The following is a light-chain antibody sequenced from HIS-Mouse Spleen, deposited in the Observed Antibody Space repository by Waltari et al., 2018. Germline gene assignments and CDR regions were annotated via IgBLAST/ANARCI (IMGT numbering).Light chain of an antibody. CDR2: EVS. CDR1: SRDGGGYNY. V-gene: IGLV2-8*01. CDR3: SSYAGSNNLV. J-gene: IGLJ2*01. Sequence: QSALTQPPSASGSPGQSVTISCTGTSRDGGGYNYFSWYQQHPGKAPKLMIYEVSKRPSGVPDRFSGSKSGNTASLTVSGLQAEDEADYYCSSYAGSNNLVFGGGTKLTVL.